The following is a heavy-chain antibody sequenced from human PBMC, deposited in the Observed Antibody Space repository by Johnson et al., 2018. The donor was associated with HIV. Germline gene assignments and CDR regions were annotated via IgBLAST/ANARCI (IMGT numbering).Heavy chain of an antibody. D-gene: IGHD2-15*01. J-gene: IGHJ3*02. CDR2: IRYDGSNK. CDR1: GFTFSSYG. Sequence: QVLLVESGGGVVQPGGSLRLSCAASGFTFSSYGMHWVRQAPGKGLEWVAFIRYDGSNKYYADSVRGRFTVSRDNSKNTLYLQMNSLRAEDTAVYYCAKRQGGGAFDIWGQGTMVTVSS. V-gene: IGHV3-30*02. CDR3: AKRQGGGAFDI.